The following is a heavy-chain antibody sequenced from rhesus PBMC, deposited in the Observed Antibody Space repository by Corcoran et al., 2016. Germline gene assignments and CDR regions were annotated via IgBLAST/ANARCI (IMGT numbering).Heavy chain of an antibody. J-gene: IGHJ4*01. CDR1: GGSVSSSNW. Sequence: QVQLQESGPGLVKPSETLSLTCAVSGGSVSSSNWWSWIRQPPGKGLEWIGYISGISGSTYYNPSLKSRVTIAKDTSKNQFSLKLSSVTAADTAVYYCARDGGYLLFDYWGQGVLVTVSS. D-gene: IGHD2-27*01. CDR3: ARDGGYLLFDY. CDR2: ISGISGST. V-gene: IGHV4S19*01.